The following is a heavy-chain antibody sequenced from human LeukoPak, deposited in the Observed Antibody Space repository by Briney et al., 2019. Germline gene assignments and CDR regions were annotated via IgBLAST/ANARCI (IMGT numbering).Heavy chain of an antibody. D-gene: IGHD2-15*01. CDR2: INHSGST. J-gene: IGHJ5*02. Sequence: PSETLSLTCAVYGGSFSGYYWSWIRQPPGKGLEWIGEINHSGSTNYNPSLKSRVTISVDTSKNQFSLKLSSVTAADTAVYYCARQMGYCSGGSCYSWFDPWGQGTLVTVSS. CDR3: ARQMGYCSGGSCYSWFDP. V-gene: IGHV4-34*01. CDR1: GGSFSGYY.